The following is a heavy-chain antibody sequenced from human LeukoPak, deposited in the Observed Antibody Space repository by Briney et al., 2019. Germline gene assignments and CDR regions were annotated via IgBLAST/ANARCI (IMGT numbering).Heavy chain of an antibody. Sequence: GGSLRPSCAPSGFTFSSYAMHWVPKAPGKGLEWAAFIRYDGSNKYYADSVKGRFTISRDNSKNTLYLQMNSLRAEDTAVYYCARGHIEMATILDYWGQGTLVTVSS. J-gene: IGHJ4*02. D-gene: IGHD5-24*01. CDR2: IRYDGSNK. CDR3: ARGHIEMATILDY. CDR1: GFTFSSYA. V-gene: IGHV3-30*02.